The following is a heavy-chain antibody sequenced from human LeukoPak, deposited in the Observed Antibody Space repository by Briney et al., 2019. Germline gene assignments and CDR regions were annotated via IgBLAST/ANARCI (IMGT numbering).Heavy chain of an antibody. Sequence: GGSLRHSCAASGFTFDNYGMSWVRHVPGITGKGGSTAYADSVKRQFTLPRDNANNSLYLQMNSLRAEDTAVYYCARDPLHAGLLWFGESYAFDIWGQGTMVTVPS. J-gene: IGHJ3*02. V-gene: IGHV3-20*04. CDR3: ARDPLHAGLLWFGESYAFDI. D-gene: IGHD3-10*01. CDR1: GFTFDNYG. CDR2: TGKGGST.